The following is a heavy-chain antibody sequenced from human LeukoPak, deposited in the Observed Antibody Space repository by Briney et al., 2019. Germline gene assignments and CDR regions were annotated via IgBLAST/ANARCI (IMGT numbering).Heavy chain of an antibody. V-gene: IGHV3-23*01. CDR1: GFTSSSYA. J-gene: IGHJ2*01. Sequence: GGSLRLSCAASGFTSSSYAMSWVRQAPGKGLEWVSGISGSGGGTYNADSVKGRFTISRDNSKNTLYLQMNSLRAEDTAVYYCAKNGVNYWYFDLWGRGTLVTVSS. CDR2: ISGSGGGT. CDR3: AKNGVNYWYFDL. D-gene: IGHD2-8*01.